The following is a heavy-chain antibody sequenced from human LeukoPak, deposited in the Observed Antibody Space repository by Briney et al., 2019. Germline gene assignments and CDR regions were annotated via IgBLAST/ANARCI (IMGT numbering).Heavy chain of an antibody. CDR3: TTPTFH. D-gene: IGHD2/OR15-2a*01. CDR2: IRSETNGGTP. CDR1: GFTFSYAW. Sequence: GGSLRLSCAASGFTFSYAWMTWVRQAPGKGLEWVGHIRSETNGGTPDYAAPVKGRFTISRDDSKNTLYLQMNSLKTEDTAVYYCTTPTFHWGQGTLVTVSS. J-gene: IGHJ1*01. V-gene: IGHV3-15*01.